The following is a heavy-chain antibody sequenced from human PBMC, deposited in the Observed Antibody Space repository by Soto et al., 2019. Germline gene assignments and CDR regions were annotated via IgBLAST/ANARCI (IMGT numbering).Heavy chain of an antibody. J-gene: IGHJ5*02. V-gene: IGHV3-66*01. CDR1: GFTVSSNY. CDR3: ARDIASATSA. CDR2: IQSGGGT. Sequence: GGSLRLSCAASGFTVSSNYISWVRRAPGKGLEWVSVIQSGGGTYYADSVKFRFTISRDTSKNTVYLQMNSLRAEDTALYYCARDIASATSAWGQGTLVTVSS. D-gene: IGHD2-21*01.